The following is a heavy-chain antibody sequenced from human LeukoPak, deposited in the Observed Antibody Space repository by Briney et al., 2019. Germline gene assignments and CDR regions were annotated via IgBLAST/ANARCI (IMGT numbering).Heavy chain of an antibody. CDR2: IIPIFGTA. J-gene: IGHJ6*04. CDR3: ARDPVRGYSYGYYGMDV. Sequence: SVKVSCKASGGTFSSYAISWVRQAPGQGLEWMGGIIPIFGTANYAQKFQGRVTITADESTSTAYLELSSLRSEDTAVYYCARDPVRGYSYGYYGMDVWGKGTTVTVSS. V-gene: IGHV1-69*01. D-gene: IGHD5-18*01. CDR1: GGTFSSYA.